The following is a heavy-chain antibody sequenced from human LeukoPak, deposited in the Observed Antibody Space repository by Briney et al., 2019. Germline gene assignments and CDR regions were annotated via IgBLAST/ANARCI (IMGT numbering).Heavy chain of an antibody. D-gene: IGHD3-22*01. CDR1: GFTFSTYS. CDR2: ISSSSSYI. V-gene: IGHV3-21*01. J-gene: IGHJ4*02. Sequence: GGSLRLSCAASGFTFSTYSIIWVRQAPGRGLDWVSSISSSSSYIYYADSVKGRFTIFRDNAKNSLYLQVNSLRAEDTAVYYCARDPARDSSGYTLYYFDYWGQGTLVTVSS. CDR3: ARDPARDSSGYTLYYFDY.